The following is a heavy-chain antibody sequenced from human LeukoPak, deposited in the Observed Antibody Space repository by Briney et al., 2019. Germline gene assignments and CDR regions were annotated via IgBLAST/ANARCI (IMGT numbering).Heavy chain of an antibody. CDR2: ISSSGTTM. CDR1: GFTFSAFY. V-gene: IGHV3-11*01. CDR3: ARSDGLDY. D-gene: IGHD5-24*01. Sequence: GGSLRLSCAASGFTFSAFYMSWIRQAPGKGLEWLSYISSSGTTMYSADSVKGRFTISRDNAKNSLYLQMNSLRAEDTADYYCARSDGLDYWGQGTLVTVSS. J-gene: IGHJ4*02.